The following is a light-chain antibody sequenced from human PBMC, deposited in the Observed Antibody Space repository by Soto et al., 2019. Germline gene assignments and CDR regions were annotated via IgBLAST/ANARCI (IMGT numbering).Light chain of an antibody. Sequence: QSALTQPASVSGSPGQSIPISCTGTSSDVGAYNYVSWYQQHPGKVPKLVIYDVTNRPSGVSDRFSGSKSGNTASLTISGLQAEDEADYYCSSYTSNTTPYVFGTGTKLAV. CDR3: SSYTSNTTPYV. CDR1: SSDVGAYNY. J-gene: IGLJ1*01. V-gene: IGLV2-14*01. CDR2: DVT.